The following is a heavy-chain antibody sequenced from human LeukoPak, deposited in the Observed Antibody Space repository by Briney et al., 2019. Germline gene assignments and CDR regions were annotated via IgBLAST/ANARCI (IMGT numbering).Heavy chain of an antibody. Sequence: ASVKVSCKASGGTFSSYAISWVRQAPGQGLEWMGWINPNSGGTNYAQKFQGRVTMTRDTSISTAYMELSRLRSDDTAVYYCARDPYYYDSSGYPTDDYWGQGTLVTVSS. V-gene: IGHV1-2*02. D-gene: IGHD3-22*01. J-gene: IGHJ4*02. CDR2: INPNSGGT. CDR1: GGTFSSYA. CDR3: ARDPYYYDSSGYPTDDY.